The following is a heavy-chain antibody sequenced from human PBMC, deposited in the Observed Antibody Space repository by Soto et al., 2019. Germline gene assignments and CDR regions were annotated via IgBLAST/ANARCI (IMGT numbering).Heavy chain of an antibody. CDR2: ISYDGSNK. CDR1: GFTFSSYA. J-gene: IGHJ4*02. V-gene: IGHV3-30-3*01. CDR3: ARDPRDYGDYGDY. D-gene: IGHD4-17*01. Sequence: QVQLVESGGGVAQPGRSLRLSCAASGFTFSSYAMHWVRQAPGKGLEWVAVISYDGSNKYYADSVKGRFTISRDNSKNTLYLQMNSLRAEDTAVYYCARDPRDYGDYGDYWGQGTLVTVSS.